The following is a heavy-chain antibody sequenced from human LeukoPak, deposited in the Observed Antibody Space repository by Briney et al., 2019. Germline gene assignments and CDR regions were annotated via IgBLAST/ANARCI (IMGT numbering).Heavy chain of an antibody. CDR2: IYYSGST. J-gene: IGHJ4*02. CDR1: GGSISSYY. V-gene: IGHV4-59*01. CDR3: ARGPTAERGLDY. Sequence: SETLSLTCTVSGGSISSYYWSWIRQPPGKGLEWIGYIYYSGSTNYNPSLKSRVTISVDTSKNQFSLKLSSVTAADTAVYHCARGPTAERGLDYWGQGTLVTVSS. D-gene: IGHD4-17*01.